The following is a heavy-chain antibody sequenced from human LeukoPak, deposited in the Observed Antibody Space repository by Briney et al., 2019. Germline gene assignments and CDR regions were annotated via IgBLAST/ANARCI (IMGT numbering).Heavy chain of an antibody. CDR1: EFTFSNYG. J-gene: IGHJ3*02. CDR2: ISYDGSNK. Sequence: GGSLRLSCAASEFTFSNYGMHWVRQAPGKGLEWVAVISYDGSNKYYADSVKGRFTISRDNSKNTLYLQMNSLRAEDTAVYYCAKEGSDAFDIWGQGTMVTVSS. CDR3: AKEGSDAFDI. V-gene: IGHV3-30*18.